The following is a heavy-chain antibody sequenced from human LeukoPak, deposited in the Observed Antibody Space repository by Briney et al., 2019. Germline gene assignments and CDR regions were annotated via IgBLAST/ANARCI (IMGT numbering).Heavy chain of an antibody. CDR2: IYHNGNT. Sequence: SETLSLTCAVSAYSISSGYYWGWIRQPPGKGLEWIGTIYHNGNTYYNPSLKSRVTISVDTSKNQFSLKLSSVTAADTAVYYCARVRYNYGDSDYWGQGTLVTVSS. CDR3: ARVRYNYGDSDY. D-gene: IGHD5-18*01. CDR1: AYSISSGYY. V-gene: IGHV4-38-2*01. J-gene: IGHJ4*02.